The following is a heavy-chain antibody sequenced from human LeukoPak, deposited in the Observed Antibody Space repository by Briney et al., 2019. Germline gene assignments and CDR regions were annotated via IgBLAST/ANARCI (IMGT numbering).Heavy chain of an antibody. CDR1: GDSVSSNSAA. V-gene: IGHV6-1*01. D-gene: IGHD1-26*01. J-gene: IGHJ4*02. Sequence: SQTLSLTCAISGDSVSSNSAAWNWIRQSPSRGLEWLGRTYYRSKWYNDYAVSVKSRITINPDTSKNQFSQQLNSVTPEDTAVYYCARDGWELLGSPFDYWGQGTLVTVSS. CDR2: TYYRSKWYN. CDR3: ARDGWELLGSPFDY.